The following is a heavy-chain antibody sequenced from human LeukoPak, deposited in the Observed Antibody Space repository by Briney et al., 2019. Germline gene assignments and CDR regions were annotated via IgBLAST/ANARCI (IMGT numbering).Heavy chain of an antibody. CDR3: ARARVGATYGNAFDI. CDR1: GGSISTYY. CDR2: IYTSGST. V-gene: IGHV4-4*07. D-gene: IGHD1-26*01. Sequence: SETLSLTCTVSGGSISTYYWSWIRQPAGKGLEWIGRIYTSGSTNYNPSLKSRVTMSVDTSKNQFSLKLSSVTAADTAVYYCARARVGATYGNAFDIWGQGTMVTVSS. J-gene: IGHJ3*02.